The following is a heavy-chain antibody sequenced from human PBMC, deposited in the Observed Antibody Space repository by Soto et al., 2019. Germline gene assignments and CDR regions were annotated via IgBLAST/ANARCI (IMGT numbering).Heavy chain of an antibody. Sequence: SVKVSLKASAYAFTGYYMHWVRQAPGQGLEWMGWINPNSGVTNYAQKFQGRVTMTRDTSISTAYMELSRLRSDDTAVYYCARVIVGAPGFDYWGQGTLVTVSS. CDR3: ARVIVGAPGFDY. V-gene: IGHV1-2*02. CDR1: AYAFTGYY. J-gene: IGHJ4*02. D-gene: IGHD1-26*01. CDR2: INPNSGVT.